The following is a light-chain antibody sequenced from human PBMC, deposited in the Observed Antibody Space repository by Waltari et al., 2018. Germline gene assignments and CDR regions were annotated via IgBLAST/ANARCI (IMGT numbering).Light chain of an antibody. Sequence: QSALTQPVSVSGSLGQSITLSCTGTSSDIGSYDSVSWYQKPPGRAPPLQIFHIPERPSGIFNRFSGSKSGNTASLTISGLQTEDEADYYCSSYTTSGTLVFGGGTKLTIL. CDR1: SSDIGSYDS. CDR3: SSYTTSGTLV. CDR2: HIP. V-gene: IGLV2-14*03. J-gene: IGLJ2*01.